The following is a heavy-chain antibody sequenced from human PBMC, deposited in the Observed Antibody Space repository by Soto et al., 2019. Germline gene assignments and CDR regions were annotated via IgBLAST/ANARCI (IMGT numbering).Heavy chain of an antibody. V-gene: IGHV4-31*03. CDR1: GGSISSGGYY. CDR2: IYYSGST. CDR3: ARDVGDSSWPQYYYYGVDV. Sequence: SETLSLTCTVSGGSISSGGYYWSWIRQHPGKGLEWIGYIYYSGSTYYNPSLKSRVTISVDTSKNQFSLKLSSVTAADTAVYYCARDVGDSSWPQYYYYGVDVWGQGTTVTVSS. J-gene: IGHJ6*02. D-gene: IGHD6-13*01.